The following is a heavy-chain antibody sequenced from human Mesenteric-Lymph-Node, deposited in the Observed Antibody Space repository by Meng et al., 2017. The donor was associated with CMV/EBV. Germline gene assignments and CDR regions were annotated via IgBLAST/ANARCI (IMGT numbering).Heavy chain of an antibody. Sequence: GYIFTSYGIQWVRQAPGQRLEWMGWINAGNGNTKYSQNFQGRVTFTRDTSATTTYMELSSLGSEDTAVYYCARGILWFGERDFDYWGQGTLVTVSS. V-gene: IGHV1-3*01. D-gene: IGHD3-10*01. J-gene: IGHJ4*02. CDR1: GYIFTSYG. CDR3: ARGILWFGERDFDY. CDR2: INAGNGNT.